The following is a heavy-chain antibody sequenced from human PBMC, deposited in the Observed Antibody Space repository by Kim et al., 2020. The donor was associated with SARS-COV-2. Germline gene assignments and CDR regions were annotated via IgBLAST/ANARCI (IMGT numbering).Heavy chain of an antibody. Sequence: YSNPARKSRVTISVDTSKNQFSLKLSSVTAADTAVYYCARHVLGANWFDPWGQGTLVTVSS. V-gene: IGHV4-39*01. J-gene: IGHJ5*02. CDR3: ARHVLGANWFDP. D-gene: IGHD3-16*01.